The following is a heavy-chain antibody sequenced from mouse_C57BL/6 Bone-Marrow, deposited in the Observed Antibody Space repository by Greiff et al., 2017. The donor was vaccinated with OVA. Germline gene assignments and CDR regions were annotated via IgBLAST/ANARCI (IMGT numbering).Heavy chain of an antibody. D-gene: IGHD1-1*01. J-gene: IGHJ2*01. Sequence: EVQLVESGGGLVKPGGSLKLSCAASGFTFSDYGMHWVSQAPEKGLEWVAYISRSSSTTYYADTVKGRFTLSRDNAKNTLFLQMTSLRSEDTAMYYCAGEGSSPSDYWGQGTTLTVSS. V-gene: IGHV5-17*01. CDR2: ISRSSSTT. CDR3: AGEGSSPSDY. CDR1: GFTFSDYG.